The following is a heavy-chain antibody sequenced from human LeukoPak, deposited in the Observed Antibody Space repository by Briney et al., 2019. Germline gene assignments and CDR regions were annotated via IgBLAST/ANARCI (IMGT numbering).Heavy chain of an antibody. CDR2: INHSGST. D-gene: IGHD6-13*01. V-gene: IGHV4-34*01. CDR3: ARESVSYSSSWYFDY. CDR1: GGSFSGYY. J-gene: IGHJ4*02. Sequence: SETLPLTCAVYGGSFSGYYWSWIRQPSGKGLEWIGEINHSGSTNYNPSLKSRVTISVDTSKNQFSLKLSSVTAADTAVYYCARESVSYSSSWYFDYWGQGTLVTVSS.